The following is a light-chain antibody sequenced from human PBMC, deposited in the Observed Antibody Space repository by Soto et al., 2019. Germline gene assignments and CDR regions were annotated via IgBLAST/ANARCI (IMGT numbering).Light chain of an antibody. CDR3: QQYGSSPPP. Sequence: EIVLTQSPGTLSLSPGERATLSCRASQSVGGNWLAWYQQKPGQAPRLLIYDASNRATGMPDRFSGSGSGKDCSLTITRWEPEDFVVVYCQQYGSSPPPFGGGTKVEIK. J-gene: IGKJ4*01. CDR2: DAS. CDR1: QSVGGNW. V-gene: IGKV3-20*01.